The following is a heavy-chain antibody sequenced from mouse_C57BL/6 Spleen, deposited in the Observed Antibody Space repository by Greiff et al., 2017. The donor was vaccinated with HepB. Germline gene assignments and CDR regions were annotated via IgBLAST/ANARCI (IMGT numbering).Heavy chain of an antibody. Sequence: QVQLKQPGAELVMPGASVKLSCKASGYTFTSYWMHWVKQRPGQGLEWIGEIDPSDSYTNYNQKFKGKSTLTVDKSSSTAYMQLSSLTSEDSAVYYCASVFPLGYFDVWGTGTTVTVSS. CDR1: GYTFTSYW. D-gene: IGHD6-1*01. CDR3: ASVFPLGYFDV. V-gene: IGHV1-69*01. CDR2: IDPSDSYT. J-gene: IGHJ1*03.